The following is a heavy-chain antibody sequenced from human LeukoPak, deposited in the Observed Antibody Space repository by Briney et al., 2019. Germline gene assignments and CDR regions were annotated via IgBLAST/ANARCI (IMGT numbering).Heavy chain of an antibody. Sequence: SETLSLTCAVSGYSISSGYCWGWIRQPPGKGLEWIGSIYHSGSTYYNPSLKSRVTISVDTSKNQFSLKLSSVTAADTAVYYCAGWTWTNSVDYWGQGTLVTVSS. CDR1: GYSISSGYC. D-gene: IGHD1-1*01. J-gene: IGHJ4*02. CDR2: IYHSGST. V-gene: IGHV4-38-2*01. CDR3: AGWTWTNSVDY.